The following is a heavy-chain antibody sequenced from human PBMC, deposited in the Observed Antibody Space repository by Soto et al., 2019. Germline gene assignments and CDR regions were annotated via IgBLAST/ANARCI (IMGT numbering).Heavy chain of an antibody. CDR3: AKGPWELGSNWFDP. V-gene: IGHV3-23*01. J-gene: IGHJ5*02. CDR2: ISGGGDNT. D-gene: IGHD3-10*01. CDR1: RFTFSSYA. Sequence: LRLSCAASRFTFSSYAMGWVRQAPGKGLEWVSSISGGGDNTYYADSVKGRFTISRDNSKNTLYLQMNSLRADDTAVYYCAKGPWELGSNWFDPWGQGTRVTVSS.